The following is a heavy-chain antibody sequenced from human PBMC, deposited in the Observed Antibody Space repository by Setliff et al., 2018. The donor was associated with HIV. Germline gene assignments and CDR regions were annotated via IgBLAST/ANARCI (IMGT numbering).Heavy chain of an antibody. CDR1: GGSISSYY. CDR3: ARLIAAAGANHYYYYMDV. CDR2: IFYSGST. V-gene: IGHV4-59*12. Sequence: PSETLSLTCTVPGGSISSYYWSWIRQPPGEGLEWIGYIFYSGSTNYNPSLKSRVTMSVDTSKNQFSLKLSSVTAADTAVYFCARLIAAAGANHYYYYMDVWGKGTTVTVSS. D-gene: IGHD6-13*01. J-gene: IGHJ6*03.